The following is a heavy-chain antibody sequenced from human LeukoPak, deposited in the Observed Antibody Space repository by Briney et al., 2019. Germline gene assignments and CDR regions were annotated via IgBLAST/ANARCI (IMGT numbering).Heavy chain of an antibody. V-gene: IGHV3-30-3*01. Sequence: GGSLRLSCAASGFTFSSYAMSWVRQAPGKGLEWVAVISYDGSNKYYADSVKGRFTISRDNSKNTLYLQMNSLRAEDTAVYYCARPPNRGYSYGPSGYWGQGTLVTVSS. CDR3: ARPPNRGYSYGPSGY. CDR1: GFTFSSYA. CDR2: ISYDGSNK. J-gene: IGHJ4*02. D-gene: IGHD5-18*01.